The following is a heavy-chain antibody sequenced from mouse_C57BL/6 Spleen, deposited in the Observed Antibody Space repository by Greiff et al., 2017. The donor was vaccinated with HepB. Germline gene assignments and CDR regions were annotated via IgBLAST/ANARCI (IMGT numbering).Heavy chain of an antibody. V-gene: IGHV1-7*01. CDR1: GYTFTSYW. Sequence: QVQLQQSGAELAKPGASVKLSCKASGYTFTSYWMHWVKQRPGQGLEWIGYINPSSGYTKYNQKFKDKATLTADKSSNTAYMQLSSLTYEDSAVYDCARGYGGVSSLDYWGQGTTLTVSS. J-gene: IGHJ2*01. CDR3: ARGYGGVSSLDY. CDR2: INPSSGYT. D-gene: IGHD1-1*02.